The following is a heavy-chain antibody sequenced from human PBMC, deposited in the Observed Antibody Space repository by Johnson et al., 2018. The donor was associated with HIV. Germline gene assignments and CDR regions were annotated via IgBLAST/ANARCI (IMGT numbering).Heavy chain of an antibody. J-gene: IGHJ3*02. CDR3: AKDRRELTPDAFDI. V-gene: IGHV3-13*01. CDR2: IGTAGDT. CDR1: GFTFSSYD. D-gene: IGHD1-26*01. Sequence: VQLVESGGGLVQPGGSLRLSCAASGFTFSSYDMHWVRQATGKGLEWVSAIGTAGDTYYPGSVKGRFTISRENAKNSLYLQRNSRRAGDTAVYYCAKDRRELTPDAFDIWGQGTMVTVSS.